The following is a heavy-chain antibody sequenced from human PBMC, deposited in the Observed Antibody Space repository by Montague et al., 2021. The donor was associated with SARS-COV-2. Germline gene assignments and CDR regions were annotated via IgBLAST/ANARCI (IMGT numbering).Heavy chain of an antibody. CDR1: GDSVSGKSVA. CDR3: ASSGITLTGLDAFDI. J-gene: IGHJ3*02. Sequence: CAISGDSVSGKSVAWNWIRQSPSRALEWLGRTYYRYKWESDYAESVKRRLVITPDTSKNQVSLQLNSVIPEDTAVYFCASSGITLTGLDAFDIWGQGTMVTVSS. D-gene: IGHD3-9*01. CDR2: TYYRYKWES. V-gene: IGHV6-1*01.